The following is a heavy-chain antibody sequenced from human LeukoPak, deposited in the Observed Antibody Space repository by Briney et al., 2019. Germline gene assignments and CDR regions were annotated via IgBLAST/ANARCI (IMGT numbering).Heavy chain of an antibody. CDR3: ARVKGIRLPFDY. J-gene: IGHJ4*02. CDR1: GDPIGSYY. V-gene: IGHV4-59*01. D-gene: IGHD2-21*02. Sequence: SETLSLTCTVSGDPIGSYYWSWIRQPPGKGLDWIGYIYYSGSTNYNPSLKSRVTISVDTSKNQFSLKLSSVTAADTAVYYCARVKGIRLPFDYWGQGTLVTVSS. CDR2: IYYSGST.